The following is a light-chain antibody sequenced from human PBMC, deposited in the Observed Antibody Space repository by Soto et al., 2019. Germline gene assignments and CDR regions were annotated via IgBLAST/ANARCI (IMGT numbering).Light chain of an antibody. V-gene: IGLV2-11*01. Sequence: QSALTQPHSVSASPGQAVTISCTGTGSDVGGYDYVSWYQQHPGKAPKLIIYDVTQRPSGVPERFSASKSGNTASLTISGVQAEDESDYYCCSYAPGYTFTLFGGGTKLTVL. CDR3: CSYAPGYTFTL. CDR2: DVT. CDR1: GSDVGGYDY. J-gene: IGLJ2*01.